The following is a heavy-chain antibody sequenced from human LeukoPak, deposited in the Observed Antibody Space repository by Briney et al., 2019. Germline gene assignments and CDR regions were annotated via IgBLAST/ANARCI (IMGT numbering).Heavy chain of an antibody. CDR1: GFTFSSYS. J-gene: IGHJ4*02. Sequence: GGSLRLSCAASGFTFSSYSMTWVRQAPGKRLEWVSSISSSSSCIYYADSVKGRFTISRDNAKNSLYLQMNSLRAEDTAVYYCARDQSTNYGDVVGFDYWGQGTLVTVSS. CDR3: ARDQSTNYGDVVGFDY. D-gene: IGHD4-17*01. V-gene: IGHV3-21*01. CDR2: ISSSSSCI.